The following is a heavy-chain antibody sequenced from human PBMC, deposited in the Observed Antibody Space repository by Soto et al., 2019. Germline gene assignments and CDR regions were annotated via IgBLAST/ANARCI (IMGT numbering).Heavy chain of an antibody. CDR3: ARELGYCSSTSCTSYYYYGMDV. V-gene: IGHV3-33*08. D-gene: IGHD2-2*01. CDR2: IWYDGSNK. Sequence: VQLLESGGGLVQPGGPLRLSCEASGFTFSSYGMHWVRQAPGKGLEWVAVIWYDGSNKYYADSVKGRFTISRDNSKNTLYLQMNSLRAEDTAVYYCARELGYCSSTSCTSYYYYGMDVWGQGTTVTVSS. J-gene: IGHJ6*02. CDR1: GFTFSSYG.